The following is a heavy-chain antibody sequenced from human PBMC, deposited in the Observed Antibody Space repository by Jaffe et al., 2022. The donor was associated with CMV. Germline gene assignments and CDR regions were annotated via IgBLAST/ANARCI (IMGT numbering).Heavy chain of an antibody. CDR1: GFTFSSYG. CDR2: ISYDGSNK. Sequence: QVQLVESGGGVVQPGRSLRLSCAASGFTFSSYGMHWVRQAPGKGLEWVAVISYDGSNKYYADSVKGRFTISRDNSKNTLYLQMNSLRAEDTAVYYCAKEGVDYYDSSGYPIPAEYFQHWGQGTLVTVSS. J-gene: IGHJ1*01. D-gene: IGHD3-22*01. V-gene: IGHV3-30*18. CDR3: AKEGVDYYDSSGYPIPAEYFQH.